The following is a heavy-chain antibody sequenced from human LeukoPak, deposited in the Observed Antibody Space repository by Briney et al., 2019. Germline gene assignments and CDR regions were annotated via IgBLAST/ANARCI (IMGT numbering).Heavy chain of an antibody. CDR2: IYYSGST. CDR1: GGSISSYY. Sequence: SQTLSLTCTVSGGSISSYYWSWIRQPPGKGLEWIGYIYYSGSTYYNPSLKSRVTISVDTSKNQFSLKLNSVTATDTAVYYCARHYGPWGQGTLVTVSS. J-gene: IGHJ4*02. V-gene: IGHV4-59*08. CDR3: ARHYGP. D-gene: IGHD3-10*01.